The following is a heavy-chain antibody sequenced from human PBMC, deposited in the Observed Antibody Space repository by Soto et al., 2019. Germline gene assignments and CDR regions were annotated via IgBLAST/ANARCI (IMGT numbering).Heavy chain of an antibody. CDR1: GGSISSYY. CDR3: ARGGGRPDY. J-gene: IGHJ4*02. D-gene: IGHD1-26*01. V-gene: IGHV4-59*08. CDR2: IYYSGST. Sequence: QVQLQESGPGLVKPSETLSLTCTVSGGSISSYYWSWIRQPPGKGLEWIGYIYYSGSTNYNPSLKRRVTISVDTTKNQFSLKLSSVTAADTAVYYCARGGGRPDYWGQGTLVTVSS.